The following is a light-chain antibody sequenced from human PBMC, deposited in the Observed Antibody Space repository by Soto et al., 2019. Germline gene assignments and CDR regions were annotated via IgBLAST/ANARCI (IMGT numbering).Light chain of an antibody. CDR1: SSDVGGYDY. CDR3: SSYRTESTLV. Sequence: QSALTQPASVSGSPGQSIAISCTGTSSDVGGYDYVSWYQQHPGKAPKLMIYDVTSRPSGVSDRFSGSKSGNTASLTISGLQAEDEADYYCSSYRTESTLVFGGGTKLTVL. CDR2: DVT. J-gene: IGLJ2*01. V-gene: IGLV2-14*01.